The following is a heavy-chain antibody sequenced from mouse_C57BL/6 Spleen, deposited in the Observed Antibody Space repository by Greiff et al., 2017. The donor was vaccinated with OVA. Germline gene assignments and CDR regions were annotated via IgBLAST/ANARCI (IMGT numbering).Heavy chain of an antibody. CDR3: ARFGSFRGAMDY. J-gene: IGHJ4*01. CDR1: GYTFTSYW. Sequence: QVQLQQPGAELVRPGTSVKLSCKASGYTFTSYWMHWVKQRPGQGLEWIGVIDPSASYTNYNQKFKGKAILTVDTSSSTAYMQLSSLTSEDSAVYYSARFGSFRGAMDYWGQGTSGTVSS. D-gene: IGHD1-1*02. CDR2: IDPSASYT. V-gene: IGHV1-59*01.